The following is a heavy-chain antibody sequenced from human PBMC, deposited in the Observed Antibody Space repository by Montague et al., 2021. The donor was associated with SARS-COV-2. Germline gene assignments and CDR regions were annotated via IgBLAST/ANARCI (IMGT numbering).Heavy chain of an antibody. Sequence: VKPTQTLTLTCTFSGFSLRSDDEGVAWIRQSPGQALEWLAVIYWNGDKRYSPSLQRRLTITKDTSENQVVLTMTNIDPVDTATYYCAHRGMIRGLIFDYWGQGTLVTVSS. V-gene: IGHV2-5*01. D-gene: IGHD3-10*01. CDR1: GFSLRSDDEG. J-gene: IGHJ4*02. CDR2: IYWNGDK. CDR3: AHRGMIRGLIFDY.